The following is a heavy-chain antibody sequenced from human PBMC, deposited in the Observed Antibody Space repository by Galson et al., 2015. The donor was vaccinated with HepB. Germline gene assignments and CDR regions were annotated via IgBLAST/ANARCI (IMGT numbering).Heavy chain of an antibody. Sequence: SLRLSCAASGFTFSSYGMHWVRQAPGKGLEWVAVISYDGSNKYYADSVKGRFTISRDNSKNTLYLQMNSLRAEDTAVYYCAKELYGMDVWGQGTTVTVSS. J-gene: IGHJ6*02. CDR2: ISYDGSNK. CDR3: AKELYGMDV. V-gene: IGHV3-30*18. CDR1: GFTFSSYG.